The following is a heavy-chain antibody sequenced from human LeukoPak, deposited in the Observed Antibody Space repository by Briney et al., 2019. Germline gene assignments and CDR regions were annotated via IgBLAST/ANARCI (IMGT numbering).Heavy chain of an antibody. J-gene: IGHJ4*02. CDR2: ITSSSGYM. CDR1: GFTFSSYS. CDR3: ARDIHYSFDY. V-gene: IGHV3-21*01. D-gene: IGHD3-10*01. Sequence: GGSLRLSCAASGFTFSSYSMNWVRQAPGKGLEWVSSITSSSGYMFYADSVKGRFTISRDNTKNSLYLQMNSLRDEDTAVYYCARDIHYSFDYWGQGTLVTVSS.